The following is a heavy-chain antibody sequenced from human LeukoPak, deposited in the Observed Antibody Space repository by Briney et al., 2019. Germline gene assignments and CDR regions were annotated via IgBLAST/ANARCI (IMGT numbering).Heavy chain of an antibody. CDR1: GFTFGDYA. Sequence: GGSLRLSCTASGFTFGDYAMSWFRQAPGKGLEWVGFIRSKAYGGTTEYAASVKGRFTISRDDSKSIAYLQMNSLRAEDTAVYYCAKALAAASFFGVLKAAFDYWGQGTLVTVSS. D-gene: IGHD6-13*01. CDR3: AKALAAASFFGVLKAAFDY. J-gene: IGHJ4*02. V-gene: IGHV3-49*03. CDR2: IRSKAYGGTT.